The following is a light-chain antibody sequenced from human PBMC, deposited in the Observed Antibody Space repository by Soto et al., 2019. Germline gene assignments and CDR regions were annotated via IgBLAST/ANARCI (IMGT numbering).Light chain of an antibody. CDR2: EVN. CDR1: SSDLGAYNY. CDR3: CSYTTSDTRV. V-gene: IGLV2-14*01. J-gene: IGLJ1*01. Sequence: QSALTQPASVSGSPGQSITISCTGTSSDLGAYNYASWYQHHPGKAPKLMIYEVNNRPSGVANRFSGSKSGYTASLTISGLQAEDEADHYCCSYTTSDTRVFGTGTKVTVL.